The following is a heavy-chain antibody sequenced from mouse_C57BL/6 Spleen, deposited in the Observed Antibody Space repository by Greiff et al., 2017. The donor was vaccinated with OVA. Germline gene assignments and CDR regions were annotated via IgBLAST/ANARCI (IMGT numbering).Heavy chain of an antibody. CDR2: IYPGSGST. CDR3: AREDPYYAMDY. V-gene: IGHV1-55*01. J-gene: IGHJ4*01. Sequence: QVHVKQSGAELVKPGASVKMSCKASGYTFTSYWITWVKQRPGQGLEWIGDIYPGSGSTNYNEKFKSKATLTVDTSSSTAYMQLSSLTSEDSAVYYCAREDPYYAMDYWGQGTSVTVSS. CDR1: GYTFTSYW.